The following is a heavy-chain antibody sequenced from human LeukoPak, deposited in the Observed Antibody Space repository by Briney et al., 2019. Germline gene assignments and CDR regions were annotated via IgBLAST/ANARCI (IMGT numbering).Heavy chain of an antibody. CDR3: TRGSSSYDSSDFDH. Sequence: GGSLRLSCAASGFTFNNAWMNWVRQTPGKGLEWVVRIYRKTDGGTTEYAAPVKGRFTISRDDSKNTLYVQMNSLKTEDTAVYYCTRGSSSYDSSDFDHWGQGTLVTASS. CDR2: IYRKTDGGTT. V-gene: IGHV3-15*01. D-gene: IGHD3-22*01. J-gene: IGHJ4*02. CDR1: GFTFNNAW.